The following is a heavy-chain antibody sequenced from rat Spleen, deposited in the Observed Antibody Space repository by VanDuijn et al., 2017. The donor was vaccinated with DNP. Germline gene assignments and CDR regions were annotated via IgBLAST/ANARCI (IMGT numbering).Heavy chain of an antibody. CDR2: VSYDGDST. V-gene: IGHV5-20*01. CDR3: ARGSGTYYWYFDF. Sequence: EVQLVESGGGLVQPGRSLKLSCAASGFTFNYFWMAWVRQAPTKGLEWVASVSYDGDSTYYRDSVKGRFTISRDNAISGLYLQMNSLKSEDTATYYCARGSGTYYWYFDFWGPGTMVTVSS. CDR1: GFTFNYFW. J-gene: IGHJ1*01. D-gene: IGHD4-4*01.